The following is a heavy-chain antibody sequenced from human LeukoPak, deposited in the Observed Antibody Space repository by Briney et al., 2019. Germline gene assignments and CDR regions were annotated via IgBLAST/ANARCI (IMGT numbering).Heavy chain of an antibody. D-gene: IGHD3-10*01. CDR3: ARGGYYYGSGSYSHFDY. Sequence: PVKVSCKASGGTFSSYAISWVRQAPGQGLEWMGGIIPIFGTANYAQKFQGRVTITTDESTSTAYMELSSLRSEDTAVYYCARGGYYYGSGSYSHFDYWGQGTLVTVSS. CDR2: IIPIFGTA. V-gene: IGHV1-69*05. CDR1: GGTFSSYA. J-gene: IGHJ4*02.